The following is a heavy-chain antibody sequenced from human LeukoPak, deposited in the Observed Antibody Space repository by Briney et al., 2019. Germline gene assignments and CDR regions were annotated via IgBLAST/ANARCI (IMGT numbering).Heavy chain of an antibody. CDR1: GFTFSSYW. Sequence: GGSLRLSCAASGFTFSSYWMNWVRQAPGKGLEWVANIKQDGSEKYYLDSLKGRFIISRDNAKNSLYLQINSLRAEDTAVYYCARDHRGIYSPFDYWGKGTLVIVSS. D-gene: IGHD2-21*01. CDR3: ARDHRGIYSPFDY. V-gene: IGHV3-7*01. CDR2: IKQDGSEK. J-gene: IGHJ4*02.